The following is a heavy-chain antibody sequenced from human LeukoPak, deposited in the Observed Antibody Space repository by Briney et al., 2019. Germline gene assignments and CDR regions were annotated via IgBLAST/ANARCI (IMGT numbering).Heavy chain of an antibody. D-gene: IGHD3-16*02. CDR1: GYTFTSYG. V-gene: IGHV1-18*01. Sequence: ASVKVSCKASGYTFTSYGISWVRQAPGQGLEWMGWISAYNGNTNYAQKFQGRVTMTRDTSISTAYMELSRLRSDDTAVYYCARDSVWGSYRSVRDNWFDPWGQGTLVTVSS. CDR2: ISAYNGNT. CDR3: ARDSVWGSYRSVRDNWFDP. J-gene: IGHJ5*02.